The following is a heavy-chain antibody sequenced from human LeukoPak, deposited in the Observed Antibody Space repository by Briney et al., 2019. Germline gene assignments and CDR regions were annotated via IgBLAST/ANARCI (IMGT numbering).Heavy chain of an antibody. CDR1: GFVFTSYG. Sequence: GASVKVSCKASGFVFTSYGFTWVRQAPGQGLEWMGWISANDGKTHYSEKHQGRVTMSTDTVTSTAYMELRSLRSDDTAVYYCARDRVEMATISAFDIWGQGTMVTVSS. CDR3: ARDRVEMATISAFDI. CDR2: ISANDGKT. J-gene: IGHJ3*02. V-gene: IGHV1-18*01. D-gene: IGHD5-24*01.